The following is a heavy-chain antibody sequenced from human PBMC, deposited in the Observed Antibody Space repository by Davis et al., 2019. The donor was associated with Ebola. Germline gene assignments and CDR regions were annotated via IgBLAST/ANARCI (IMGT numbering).Heavy chain of an antibody. CDR3: ARTLPALLRYYGMDV. D-gene: IGHD3-3*01. CDR1: GGTFSSYA. CDR2: IIPIFGTA. Sequence: SVKVSCKASGGTFSSYAISWVRQAPGQGLEWMGGIIPIFGTANYAQKFQGRVTITADESTSTAYMELSSLRSEDTAVYYCARTLPALLRYYGMDVWGQGTTVTVSS. V-gene: IGHV1-69*13. J-gene: IGHJ6*02.